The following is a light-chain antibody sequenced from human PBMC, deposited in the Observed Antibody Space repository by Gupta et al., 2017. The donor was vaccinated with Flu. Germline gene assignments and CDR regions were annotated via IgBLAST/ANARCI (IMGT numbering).Light chain of an antibody. J-gene: IGKJ1*01. CDR1: QSISSW. CDR2: KAS. Sequence: DIQMTQSPSTLSASVGDRVTITCRASQSISSWLAWYQQKPGKAPKLLIYKASSLESGVPSRFSGSGSGTEFTSISSSLQPDDFATYYCQHYNSYSPVTFGQGTKVEIK. CDR3: QHYNSYSPVT. V-gene: IGKV1-5*03.